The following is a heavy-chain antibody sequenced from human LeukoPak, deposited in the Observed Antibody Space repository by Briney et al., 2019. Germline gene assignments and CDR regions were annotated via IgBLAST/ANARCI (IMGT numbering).Heavy chain of an antibody. V-gene: IGHV3-53*04. CDR1: GFTVSSNY. D-gene: IGHD3-22*01. J-gene: IGHJ4*02. CDR3: ARGNVYYDPPAY. Sequence: GGSLRLSCAASGFTVSSNYMSWVRQAPGKGREWVSVIYSGGSTYYSDSVKGRLTPSRHTSKSTLYLHMNSLRAEDTAVYYCARGNVYYDPPAYWGQGTLVTVSS. CDR2: IYSGGST.